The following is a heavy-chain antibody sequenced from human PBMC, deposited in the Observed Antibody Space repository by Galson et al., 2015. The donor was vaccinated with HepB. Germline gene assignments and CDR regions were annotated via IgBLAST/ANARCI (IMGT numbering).Heavy chain of an antibody. CDR1: GYTFTSYA. Sequence: SVKVSCKASGYTFTSYAMHWVRQAPGQRLEWMGWINAGNGNTKYSQKFQGRVTITRDTSASTAYMELSSLRSEDTAVYYCARDLGDFWSGYYVYYYYGMDVWGQGTTVTVSS. V-gene: IGHV1-3*01. J-gene: IGHJ6*02. CDR3: ARDLGDFWSGYYVYYYYGMDV. D-gene: IGHD3-3*01. CDR2: INAGNGNT.